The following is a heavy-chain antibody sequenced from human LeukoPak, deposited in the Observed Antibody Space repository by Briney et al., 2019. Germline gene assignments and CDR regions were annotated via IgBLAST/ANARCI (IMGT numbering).Heavy chain of an antibody. CDR1: GYSFTSYW. D-gene: IGHD2-8*01. Sequence: GESLKISCKGSGYSFTSYWIGWVRQMPGKGLEWMGIIYPGDSDTRYSPSFQGQVTISADKSISTAYLQWSSLKASDTAMYYCARGRIYCTNGVCYTPGFDYWGQGTLVTVSS. V-gene: IGHV5-51*01. J-gene: IGHJ4*02. CDR2: IYPGDSDT. CDR3: ARGRIYCTNGVCYTPGFDY.